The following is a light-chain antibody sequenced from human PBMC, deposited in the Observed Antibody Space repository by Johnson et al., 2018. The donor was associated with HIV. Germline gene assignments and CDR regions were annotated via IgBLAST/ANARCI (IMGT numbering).Light chain of an antibody. J-gene: IGLJ1*01. CDR1: SFNIGINF. CDR2: ESN. V-gene: IGLV1-51*02. CDR3: GTWDTRLSVLYV. Sequence: QFVLTQPPSVYAAPGQRVTISCSGSSFNIGINFVSWYQQVPGTAPKLLICESNKRPSGIPNRFSGSKSGTSATLGITGLQTGDEADYYCGTWDTRLSVLYVFGTGTKVTVL.